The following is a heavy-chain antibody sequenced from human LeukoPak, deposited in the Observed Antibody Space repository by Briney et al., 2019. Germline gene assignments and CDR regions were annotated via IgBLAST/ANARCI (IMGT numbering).Heavy chain of an antibody. J-gene: IGHJ4*02. D-gene: IGHD5-18*01. CDR3: ARDPRYSYGNPVAY. CDR1: GFTFRSYV. CDR2: IWCDGSNT. Sequence: PGRSLRLSCAASGFTFRSYVMHWVRQAPGKGLEGVALIWCDGSNTYYAASVKGRFTISRDNSENTLYLQMHSLRAEDTAVYYCARDPRYSYGNPVAYWGQGTLVTASS. V-gene: IGHV3-33*01.